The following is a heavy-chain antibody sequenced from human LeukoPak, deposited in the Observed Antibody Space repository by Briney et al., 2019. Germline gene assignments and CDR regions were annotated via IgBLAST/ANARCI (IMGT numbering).Heavy chain of an antibody. CDR3: ARFIPNYYYMDV. CDR1: GYSISSGYC. Sequence: SETLSLTCTVSGYSISSGYCWGWIRQPPGKGLEWIGSVYHSGSTYYNPSLKSRVTISVDTSKNQFSLKLSSVTAADTAVYYCARFIPNYYYMDVWGKGTTVTVSS. V-gene: IGHV4-38-2*02. D-gene: IGHD3-16*02. J-gene: IGHJ6*03. CDR2: VYHSGST.